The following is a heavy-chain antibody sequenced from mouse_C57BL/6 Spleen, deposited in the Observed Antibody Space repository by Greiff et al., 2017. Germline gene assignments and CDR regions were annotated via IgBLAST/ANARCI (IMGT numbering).Heavy chain of an antibody. D-gene: IGHD1-1*01. Sequence: QVQLQQSGPELVKPGASVKISCKASGYAFSSSWMNWVKQRPGKGLEWIGRIYPGDGDTNYNGKFKGKATLTADKSSSTAYMQLSRLTSEDSAVYFCARSVTTVVADYWGQGTTLTVSS. J-gene: IGHJ2*01. CDR3: ARSVTTVVADY. CDR1: GYAFSSSW. CDR2: IYPGDGDT. V-gene: IGHV1-82*01.